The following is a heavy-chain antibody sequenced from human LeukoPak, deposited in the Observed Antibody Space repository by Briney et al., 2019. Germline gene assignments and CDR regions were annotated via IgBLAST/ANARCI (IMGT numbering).Heavy chain of an antibody. Sequence: ASVKISCKASGYIFTNYYMHWVRQAPGQGLEWMGWINPNSGGTNYAQKFQGRVTMTRDTSISTAYMELSRLRSDDTAVYYCARGQNKGYYYDSSGYVADYWGQGTLVTVSS. CDR2: INPNSGGT. CDR1: GYIFTNYY. J-gene: IGHJ4*02. D-gene: IGHD3-22*01. CDR3: ARGQNKGYYYDSSGYVADY. V-gene: IGHV1-2*02.